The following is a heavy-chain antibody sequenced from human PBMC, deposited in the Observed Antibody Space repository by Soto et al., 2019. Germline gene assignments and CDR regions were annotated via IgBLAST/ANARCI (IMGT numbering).Heavy chain of an antibody. Sequence: PSETLSLTCAVYGGSFSGYYWSWIRQPPGKGLEWIGEINHSGSTNYNPSLKSRVTISVDTSKNQCSLKLSSVTAADTAVYYCARGIVATMGVEYYFAYWGQGTLVTVSS. D-gene: IGHD5-12*01. CDR1: GGSFSGYY. CDR3: ARGIVATMGVEYYFAY. V-gene: IGHV4-34*01. CDR2: INHSGST. J-gene: IGHJ4*02.